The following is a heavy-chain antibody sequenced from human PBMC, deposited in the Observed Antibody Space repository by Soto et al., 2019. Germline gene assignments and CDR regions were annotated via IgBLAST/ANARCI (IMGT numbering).Heavy chain of an antibody. D-gene: IGHD4-4*01. Sequence: QVQLVQSGAEVREPGASVTVSCRASGYSFKTYDINWVRQATGQGPEWMGWMNPESGGTEYAPKFQGRVTMTGDTSINTAYLELSSLRSEDTALYYCARGPRGGNDYSHYNWFDPWGQGTLVTVSS. CDR1: GYSFKTYD. J-gene: IGHJ5*02. CDR3: ARGPRGGNDYSHYNWFDP. CDR2: MNPESGGT. V-gene: IGHV1-8*02.